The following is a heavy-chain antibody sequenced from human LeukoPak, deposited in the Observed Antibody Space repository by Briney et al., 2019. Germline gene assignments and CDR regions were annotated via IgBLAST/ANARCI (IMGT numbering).Heavy chain of an antibody. CDR1: GITFNNYA. J-gene: IGHJ4*02. CDR2: ISGAGGST. Sequence: GGSLRLSCVASGITFNNYAMSWVRQGPGMGLEWVSSISGAGGSTYYADSVKGRFTISRDDSKKTLYLEMSSLRAEDAAVYYCAINYSLDYWGQGTLVTVSS. CDR3: AINYSLDY. V-gene: IGHV3-23*01. D-gene: IGHD2-21*01.